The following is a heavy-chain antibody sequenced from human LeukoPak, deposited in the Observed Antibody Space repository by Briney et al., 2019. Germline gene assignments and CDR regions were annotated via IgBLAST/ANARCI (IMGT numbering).Heavy chain of an antibody. J-gene: IGHJ3*02. V-gene: IGHV1-2*06. D-gene: IGHD2-2*01. CDR1: GYXFTGYY. CDR3: ARLADIVVVPAAPDAFDI. Sequence: ASVTVSCKASGYXFTGYYIHWVRQAPGQGLEWMGRINPNSGGTNYAQKFQGRATMTRDTSIRTAYMELSRLRSDDTAVYYCARLADIVVVPAAPDAFDIWGQGTMVTVSS. CDR2: INPNSGGT.